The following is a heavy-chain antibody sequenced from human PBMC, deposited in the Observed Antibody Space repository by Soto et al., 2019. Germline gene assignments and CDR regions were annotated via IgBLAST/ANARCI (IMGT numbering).Heavy chain of an antibody. D-gene: IGHD2-21*02. V-gene: IGHV1-18*04. CDR1: GYPFSKYG. Sequence: QLQLVQSGGEVKKPGASVRVSCEADGYPFSKYGISWIRQAPGQGLEWMGWIKPDNGNTEDAQKFQGRVTMTSDTSSNTAYMELRSLRSDDTAVYYCATYCDSGFDTWGQGTLVSVSS. CDR2: IKPDNGNT. J-gene: IGHJ5*02. CDR3: ATYCDSGFDT.